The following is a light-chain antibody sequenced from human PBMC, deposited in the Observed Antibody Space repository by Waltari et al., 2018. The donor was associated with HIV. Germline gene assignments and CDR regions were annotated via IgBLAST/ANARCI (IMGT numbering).Light chain of an antibody. J-gene: IGKJ1*01. CDR1: QSIGVW. CDR3: QEYTTYLGT. CDR2: KAS. V-gene: IGKV1-5*03. Sequence: DIQMTQSPSTLSASVGDTVTITCRASQSIGVWLAWYQQKPGKAPKFLISKASSLESGVPSRFSGSGADTEFTLTISSLQPDDFATYFCQEYTTYLGTFGQGTKVEIK.